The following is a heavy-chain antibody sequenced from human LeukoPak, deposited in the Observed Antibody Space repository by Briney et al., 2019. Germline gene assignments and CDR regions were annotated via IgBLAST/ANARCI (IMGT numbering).Heavy chain of an antibody. CDR2: ISSSSSYI. Sequence: GGSLRLSCAASGFTFSSYSMNWVRQAPGKGLEWVSSISSSSSYIYYADSVKGRSTISRDNAKNSLYLQMNSLRAEDTAVYYCARVNYDSSGYYLYYFDYWGQGTLVTVSS. CDR1: GFTFSSYS. J-gene: IGHJ4*02. D-gene: IGHD3-22*01. V-gene: IGHV3-21*01. CDR3: ARVNYDSSGYYLYYFDY.